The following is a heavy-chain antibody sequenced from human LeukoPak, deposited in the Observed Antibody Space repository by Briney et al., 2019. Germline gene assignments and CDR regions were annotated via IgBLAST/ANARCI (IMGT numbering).Heavy chain of an antibody. CDR2: INPNSGGT. J-gene: IGHJ4*02. CDR3: AGVGGGLELLPMQPFDY. V-gene: IGHV1-2*02. CDR1: GYTFTGYY. Sequence: ASVKVSCKASGYTFTGYYMHWVRQAPGQGLEWMGWINPNSGGTNYAQKFQGRVTITADKSTSTAYMELSSLRSEDTAVYYCAGVGGGLELLPMQPFDYWGQGTLVTVSS. D-gene: IGHD2/OR15-2a*01.